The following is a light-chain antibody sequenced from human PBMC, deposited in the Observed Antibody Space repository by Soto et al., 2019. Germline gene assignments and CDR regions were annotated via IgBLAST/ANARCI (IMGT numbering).Light chain of an antibody. CDR1: TRDVGGDNY. CDR3: SAYTTNSTVL. V-gene: IGLV2-14*03. Sequence: QSALTQPASVSGSPGQPITISCTGITRDVGGDNYVAWYQQHPGKAPKLMIYDVSRRPSGVSGRFSGSKSGNTASLTISGLQAEDEADYYCSAYTTNSTVLFGGGTKVTVL. CDR2: DVS. J-gene: IGLJ2*01.